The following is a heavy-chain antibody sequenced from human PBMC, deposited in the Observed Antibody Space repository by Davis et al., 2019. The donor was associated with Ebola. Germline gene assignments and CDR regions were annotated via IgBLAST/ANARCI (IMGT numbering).Heavy chain of an antibody. D-gene: IGHD3-22*01. J-gene: IGHJ6*02. CDR3: ARYYYDSSGYYYYYYGMDV. CDR2: TSAYNGNT. CDR1: GYTFTSYG. Sequence: ASVKVSCKASGYTFTSYGISWVRQAPGQGLEWMGWTSAYNGNTNYAQKLQGRVTMTTDTSTSTAYMELRSLRSDDTAVYYCARYYYDSSGYYYYYYGMDVWGQGTTVTVSS. V-gene: IGHV1-18*01.